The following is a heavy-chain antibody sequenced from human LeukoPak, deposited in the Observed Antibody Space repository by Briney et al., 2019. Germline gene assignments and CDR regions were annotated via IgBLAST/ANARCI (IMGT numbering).Heavy chain of an antibody. CDR1: GGSISSSSYY. CDR3: ARAHGDRDYYDSSGYLQHWYFDL. CDR2: IYYSGST. V-gene: IGHV4-39*07. Sequence: PSETLSLTCTVSGGSISSSSYYWGWIRQPPGKGLEWIGSIYYSGSTYYNPSLKSRVTISVDTSKNQFSLKLSSVTAADTAVYYCARAHGDRDYYDSSGYLQHWYFDLWGRGTLVTVSS. D-gene: IGHD3-22*01. J-gene: IGHJ2*01.